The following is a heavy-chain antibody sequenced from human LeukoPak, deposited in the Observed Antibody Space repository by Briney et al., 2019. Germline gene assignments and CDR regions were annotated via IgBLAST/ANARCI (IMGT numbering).Heavy chain of an antibody. CDR1: GFTFSSYW. D-gene: IGHD3-22*01. Sequence: GGSLRLSCAASGFTFSSYWMSWVRQAPGKGLEWVANIKQDGSEKYYVDSVKGRFTISRDNAKNSLYLQMNSLRAEDTAVYYCARDLYRIVVVPHYFDYWGQGTLVTVSS. J-gene: IGHJ4*02. CDR3: ARDLYRIVVVPHYFDY. CDR2: IKQDGSEK. V-gene: IGHV3-7*01.